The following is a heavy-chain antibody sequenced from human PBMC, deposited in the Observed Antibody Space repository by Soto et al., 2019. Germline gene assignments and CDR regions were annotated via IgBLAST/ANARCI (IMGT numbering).Heavy chain of an antibody. D-gene: IGHD6-13*01. J-gene: IGHJ6*02. CDR2: INPSGGST. CDR1: GYTFTSYY. CDR3: ARDTYSSSWYLGYYGMDV. V-gene: IGHV1-46*01. Sequence: ASVKVSGKASGYTFTSYYMHWVRQAPGQGLEWMGIINPSGGSTSYAQKFQGRVTMTRDTSTSTVYMELSSLRSEDTAVYYCARDTYSSSWYLGYYGMDVWGQGTTVTVSS.